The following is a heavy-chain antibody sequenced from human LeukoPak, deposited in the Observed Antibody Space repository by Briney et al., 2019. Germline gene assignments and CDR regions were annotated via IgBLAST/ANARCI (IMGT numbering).Heavy chain of an antibody. CDR3: ARAGVVVVAATDHDAFDI. CDR1: GGTFSSYA. V-gene: IGHV1-69*06. D-gene: IGHD2-15*01. J-gene: IGHJ3*02. CDR2: IIPIFGTA. Sequence: APVKVSCKASGGTFSSYAISWVRQAPGQGLEWMGGIIPIFGTANYAQKFQGRVTITADKSTSTAYMELSSLRSEDTAVYYCARAGVVVVAATDHDAFDIWDQGTMVTVSS.